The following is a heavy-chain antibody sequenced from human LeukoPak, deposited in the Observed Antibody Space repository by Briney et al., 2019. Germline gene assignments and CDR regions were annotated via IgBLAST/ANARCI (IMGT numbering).Heavy chain of an antibody. CDR3: ARRSVWLLGHFDY. CDR1: GGSISSSSYY. V-gene: IGHV4-39*01. J-gene: IGHJ4*02. CDR2: IYYSGST. D-gene: IGHD6-19*01. Sequence: PSETLSLTCTVSGGSISSSSYYWGWIRQPPGKGLEWIGSIYYSGSTYYNPSLKSRVTISVDTSKNQFSLKLSSVTAADTAVYYCARRSVWLLGHFDYWGQGTLVTVSS.